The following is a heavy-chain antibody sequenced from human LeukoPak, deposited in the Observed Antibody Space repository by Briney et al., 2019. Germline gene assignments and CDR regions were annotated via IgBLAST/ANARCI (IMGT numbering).Heavy chain of an antibody. J-gene: IGHJ4*02. V-gene: IGHV3-30-3*01. D-gene: IGHD3-3*01. Sequence: GGSLRLSCAASGFTFSSYAMHWVRQAPGKGLEWVAVISYDGSNKYYADSVKGRFTISRDNSKNTLYLQMNSLRAEDTAVYYCATTIFPYWGQGTLVTVSS. CDR1: GFTFSSYA. CDR2: ISYDGSNK. CDR3: ATTIFPY.